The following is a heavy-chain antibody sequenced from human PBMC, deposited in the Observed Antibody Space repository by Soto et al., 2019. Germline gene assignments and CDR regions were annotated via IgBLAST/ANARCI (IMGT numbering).Heavy chain of an antibody. V-gene: IGHV1-69*13. CDR1: GGPFSSYA. CDR3: ARDLQLGMGGPLNAFDI. Sequence: GASVKLSCKASGGPFSSYAISWVRQAPGQGLEWMGGIIPIFGTANYAQKFQGRVTITADESTSTAYMELSRLRSDDTAVYYCARDLQLGMGGPLNAFDIWGQGTMVTVSS. CDR2: IIPIFGTA. J-gene: IGHJ3*02. D-gene: IGHD6-6*01.